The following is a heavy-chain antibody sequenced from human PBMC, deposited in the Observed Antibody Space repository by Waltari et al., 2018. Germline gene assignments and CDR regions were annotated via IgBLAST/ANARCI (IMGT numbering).Heavy chain of an antibody. V-gene: IGHV4-4*07. CDR3: AREPRRWSWGYYFDY. Sequence: QVQLQESGPGLVKPSETLSLTCTVSGGSISSYYWSWIRQPAGKGLEWIGRSYTRGSTNYNPCLKSRVTMSVDTSKNQFSLKLSSVTAADTAVYYCAREPRRWSWGYYFDYWGQGTLVTVSS. CDR2: SYTRGST. D-gene: IGHD2-15*01. CDR1: GGSISSYY. J-gene: IGHJ4*02.